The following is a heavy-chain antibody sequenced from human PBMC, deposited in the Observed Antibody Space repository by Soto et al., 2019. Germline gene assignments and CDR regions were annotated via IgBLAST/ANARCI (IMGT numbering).Heavy chain of an antibody. Sequence: GASVKVSCKASGYTFTGYYMHWVRHAPGQGLEWMGWINPNSGGTNYAQKFQGWVTMTRDTSISTAYMELSRLRSDDTAVYYCARGTSIAARVYYYYYMDVWGKGTTVTVSS. CDR1: GYTFTGYY. J-gene: IGHJ6*03. CDR2: INPNSGGT. V-gene: IGHV1-2*04. D-gene: IGHD6-6*01. CDR3: ARGTSIAARVYYYYYMDV.